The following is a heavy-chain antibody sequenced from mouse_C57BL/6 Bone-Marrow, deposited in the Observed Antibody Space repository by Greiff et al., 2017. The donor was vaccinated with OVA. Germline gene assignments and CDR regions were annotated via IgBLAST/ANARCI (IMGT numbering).Heavy chain of an antibody. V-gene: IGHV2-2*01. CDR2: IWSGGST. Sequence: VQLVESGPGLVQPSQSLSITCTVSGFSLTSYGVHWVRQSPGKGLEWLGVIWSGGSTDYNAAFISRLSISKDNSKGQVFFKMISLQADDTAIYYWARNPYGNYGSWYYFDYWGQGTTLTVSS. CDR3: ARNPYGNYGSWYYFDY. CDR1: GFSLTSYG. J-gene: IGHJ2*01. D-gene: IGHD2-1*01.